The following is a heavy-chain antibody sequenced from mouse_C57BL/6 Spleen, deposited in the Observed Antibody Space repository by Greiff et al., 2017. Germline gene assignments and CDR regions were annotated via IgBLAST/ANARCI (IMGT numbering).Heavy chain of an antibody. CDR1: GFNIKDYY. V-gene: IGHV14-2*01. J-gene: IGHJ2*01. D-gene: IGHD1-1*01. CDR3: AIAITAVVATDY. Sequence: VQLQQPGAELVKPGASVKLSCTASGFNIKDYYMHWVKQRTEQGLEWIGRIDPEDGDTKYDPKFQGKATITADTSSNTSYTQLSILTSEDTAVYYFAIAITAVVATDYWGQGTTLTVSS. CDR2: IDPEDGDT.